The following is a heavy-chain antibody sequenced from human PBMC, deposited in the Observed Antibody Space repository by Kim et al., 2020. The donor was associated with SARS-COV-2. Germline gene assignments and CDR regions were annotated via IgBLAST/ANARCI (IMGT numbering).Heavy chain of an antibody. D-gene: IGHD6-19*01. CDR3: AEGGWLVKDFDY. CDR2: ISGSGGST. J-gene: IGHJ4*02. CDR1: GFTFSSYA. V-gene: IGHV3-23*01. Sequence: GGSLRLSCAASGFTFSSYAMSWVRQAPGRGLEWVSAISGSGGSTYYADSVKGRFTIARDNSKNTLYLQMNSLRAGDTAVYYCAEGGWLVKDFDYWGQGTLVTVSS.